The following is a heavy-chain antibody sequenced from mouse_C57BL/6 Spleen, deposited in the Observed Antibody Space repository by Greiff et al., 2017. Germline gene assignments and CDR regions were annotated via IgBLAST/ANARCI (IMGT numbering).Heavy chain of an antibody. V-gene: IGHV1-80*01. CDR1: GYAFSSYW. Sequence: VQLQQSGAELVKPGASVKISCKASGYAFSSYWMNWVKQRPGKGLEWIGRIYPGDGDTNYNGKFKGKATLTADKSSSTAYMQLSSLTSEDSAVYFCARGGQLRDYFDYWGQGTTLTVSS. CDR2: IYPGDGDT. J-gene: IGHJ2*01. CDR3: ARGGQLRDYFDY. D-gene: IGHD6-1*01.